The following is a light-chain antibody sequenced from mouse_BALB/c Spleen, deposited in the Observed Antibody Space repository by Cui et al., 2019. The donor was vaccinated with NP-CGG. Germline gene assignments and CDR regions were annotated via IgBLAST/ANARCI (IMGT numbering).Light chain of an antibody. V-gene: IGLV1*01. CDR3: ALWYSNHWV. Sequence: QAVVTQESALTTSPDETVTLTCRSSTGAVTTSNYANWVQEKPDHLFTGLIGGTNNRAPGVPARFSGSLIGDKAALTITGTQTEDEAIYFCALWYSNHWVFGGGTKLTFL. CDR2: GTN. CDR1: TGAVTTSNY. J-gene: IGLJ1*01.